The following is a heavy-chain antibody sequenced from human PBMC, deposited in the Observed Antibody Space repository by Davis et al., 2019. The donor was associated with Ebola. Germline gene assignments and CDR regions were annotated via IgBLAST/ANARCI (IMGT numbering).Heavy chain of an antibody. D-gene: IGHD1-26*01. J-gene: IGHJ4*02. CDR2: ISGSGGST. V-gene: IGHV3-23*01. CDR3: AKLPWASVPDYFDY. CDR1: GFTFSSYA. Sequence: GESLKISCAASGFTFSSYAMSWVRQAPGKGLEWVSGISGSGGSTYYADSVKGRFTISRDNSKNTLYLQMNSLRAEDAAIYYCAKLPWASVPDYFDYWGQGTLVTDSS.